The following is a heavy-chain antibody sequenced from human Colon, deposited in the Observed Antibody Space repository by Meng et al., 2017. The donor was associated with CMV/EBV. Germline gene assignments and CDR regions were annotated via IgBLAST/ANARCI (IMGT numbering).Heavy chain of an antibody. CDR1: GFTVSSNY. J-gene: IGHJ5*02. D-gene: IGHD6-13*01. CDR3: ARADGYGIASAGHH. Sequence: GGSLRLSCAASGFTVSSNYMTWVRQAPGKGLEWVSVIYTDGSTHYADSVEGQFTISRDNSKNTLDLQMNNLRAEDTAVYYCARADGYGIASAGHHWGRGTLVTVSS. V-gene: IGHV3-66*01. CDR2: IYTDGST.